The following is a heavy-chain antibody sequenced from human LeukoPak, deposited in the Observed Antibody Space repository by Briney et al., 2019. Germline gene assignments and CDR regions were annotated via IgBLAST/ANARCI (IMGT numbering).Heavy chain of an antibody. V-gene: IGHV4-59*01. Sequence: PSETLSLTCIVSGGSISSFFWSWIRQPPGKGLEWIGYVHSSGSTKYNLSLKSRLIISVDMSKNQFSLKLRSVSVADTAVYYCARLAPGNYDILTGDPKVVFDYGGQGALVTVSA. CDR3: ARLAPGNYDILTGDPKVVFDY. CDR1: GGSISSFF. CDR2: VHSSGST. J-gene: IGHJ4*02. D-gene: IGHD3-9*01.